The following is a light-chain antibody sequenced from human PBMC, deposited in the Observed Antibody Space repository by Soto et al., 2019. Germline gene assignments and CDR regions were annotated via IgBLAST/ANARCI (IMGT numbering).Light chain of an antibody. CDR2: GAS. V-gene: IGKV3-15*01. J-gene: IGKJ1*01. Sequence: EIVLTQSPGTLSLSPGQRATLSCRASQSVSSNVAWYQQKPGQAPRLLIYGASTRATGIPARFSGSGSGTEFTLTISSLQSEDFAVYYCQQYDSWPQTFGQGTKV. CDR3: QQYDSWPQT. CDR1: QSVSSN.